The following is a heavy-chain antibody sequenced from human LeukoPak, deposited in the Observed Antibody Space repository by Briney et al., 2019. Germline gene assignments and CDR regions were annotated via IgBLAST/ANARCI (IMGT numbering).Heavy chain of an antibody. Sequence: PGRSLRLPCAASGFTFSSYVMHWDRQAPGKGLEWVAVILFDGSNKYYADSVKGRFTISRDNSKNTLYLQVNSLRAEDTAVYYCAREGARRDGYNSGLDYWGQGTLVTVSS. CDR1: GFTFSSYV. D-gene: IGHD5-24*01. J-gene: IGHJ4*02. V-gene: IGHV3-30*04. CDR3: AREGARRDGYNSGLDY. CDR2: ILFDGSNK.